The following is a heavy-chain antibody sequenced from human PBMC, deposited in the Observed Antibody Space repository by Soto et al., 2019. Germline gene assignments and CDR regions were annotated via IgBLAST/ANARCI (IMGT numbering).Heavy chain of an antibody. CDR3: AHRPRVVPGTGGFAWFDP. D-gene: IGHD6-19*01. CDR1: GFSLSTRGVG. Sequence: QITLKESGPTLVKPTQTRTLTCTFSGFSLSTRGVGVGSIRQPPGKALERLAFIYWDDDKRYSPSLKRRLTITDETSRNQVVLTMTNMDPVDTATYYCAHRPRVVPGTGGFAWFDPWGQGILVTVSS. V-gene: IGHV2-5*02. J-gene: IGHJ5*02. CDR2: IYWDDDK.